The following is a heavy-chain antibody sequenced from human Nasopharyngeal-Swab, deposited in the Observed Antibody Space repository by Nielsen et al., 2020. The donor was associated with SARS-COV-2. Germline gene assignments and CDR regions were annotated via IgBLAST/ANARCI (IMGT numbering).Heavy chain of an antibody. CDR2: ISGTSTYI. Sequence: GESLKISRAASGFTFSNYNMNWVRQAPGKGLEWVSSISGTSTYIYYADSVRGRFTISRDNADNSLYLQINSLRVEDTAVYYCARDFRSVGGSGFLWGQGTLVTVSS. V-gene: IGHV3-21*01. CDR1: GFTFSNYN. CDR3: ARDFRSVGGSGFL. D-gene: IGHD3-10*01. J-gene: IGHJ4*02.